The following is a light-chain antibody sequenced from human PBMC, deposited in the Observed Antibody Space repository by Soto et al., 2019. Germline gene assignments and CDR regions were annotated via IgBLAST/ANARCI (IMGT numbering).Light chain of an antibody. Sequence: QSVLTQPASVSGSPGQSITISCTGTSSDVGGYKYVSWYQQHPDKAPKLMIYDVSNRPSGVSNRFSGSKSGNTASLTISGLQADDENDKYCSSYATISLVVFGGGTKVTV. CDR1: SSDVGGYKY. V-gene: IGLV2-14*01. CDR2: DVS. J-gene: IGLJ2*01. CDR3: SSYATISLVV.